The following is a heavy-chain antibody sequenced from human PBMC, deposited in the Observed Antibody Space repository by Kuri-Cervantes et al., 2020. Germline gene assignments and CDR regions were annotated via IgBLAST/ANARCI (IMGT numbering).Heavy chain of an antibody. J-gene: IGHJ4*02. V-gene: IGHV3-23*01. CDR2: ITGDGGTT. CDR3: ARLPLTGTTDY. D-gene: IGHD1-7*01. Sequence: GESLKISCAASGFAFSNYAMSWVRQAPGKGLEWVSGITGDGGTTYYGDSVKGRFTVSRDNSENTLYLQMDSLSAEDTAVYYCARLPLTGTTDYWGQGTLVTVSS. CDR1: GFAFSNYA.